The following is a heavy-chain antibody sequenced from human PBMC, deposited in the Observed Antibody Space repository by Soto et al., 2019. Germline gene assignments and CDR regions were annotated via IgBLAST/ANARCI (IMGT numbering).Heavy chain of an antibody. J-gene: IGHJ4*02. Sequence: QVQLVQSGAEVKKPGSSVKVSCKASGGTFSSYTISWVRQAPGQGLEWMGRIIPILGIANYAQKFQGRVTITADKSTSTAYMELSSLRSEDTAVYYCARDFDSGSDSPFDYWGQGTLVTVSS. V-gene: IGHV1-69*08. CDR1: GGTFSSYT. D-gene: IGHD1-26*01. CDR2: IIPILGIA. CDR3: ARDFDSGSDSPFDY.